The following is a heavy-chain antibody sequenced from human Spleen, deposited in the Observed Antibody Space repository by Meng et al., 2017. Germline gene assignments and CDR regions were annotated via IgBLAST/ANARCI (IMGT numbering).Heavy chain of an antibody. CDR2: ISGSGGNT. CDR3: AKASQHWLVRGHGLDV. J-gene: IGHJ6*02. CDR1: GFTVSSNE. D-gene: IGHD6-19*01. Sequence: GESLKISCAASGFTVSSNEMSWVRQAPGKGLEWVSTISGSGGNTYYADSVKGRFTISRDNSKNTLYLQMNSLRAEDTAVYFCAKASQHWLVRGHGLDVWGQGTTVTVSS. V-gene: IGHV3-23*01.